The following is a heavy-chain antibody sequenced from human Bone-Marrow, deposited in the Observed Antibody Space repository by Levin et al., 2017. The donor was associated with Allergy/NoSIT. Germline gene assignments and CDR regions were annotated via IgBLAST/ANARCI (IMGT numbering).Heavy chain of an antibody. J-gene: IGHJ4*02. CDR1: GFTFSSYG. V-gene: IGHV3-33*01. CDR3: ARDRYSSSSGAGRYFDY. CDR2: IWYDGSNK. D-gene: IGHD6-6*01. Sequence: GGSLRLSCAASGFTFSSYGMHWVRQAPGKGLEWVAVIWYDGSNKYYADSVKGRFTISRDNSKNTLYLQMNSLRAEDTAVYYCARDRYSSSSGAGRYFDYWGQGTLVTVSS.